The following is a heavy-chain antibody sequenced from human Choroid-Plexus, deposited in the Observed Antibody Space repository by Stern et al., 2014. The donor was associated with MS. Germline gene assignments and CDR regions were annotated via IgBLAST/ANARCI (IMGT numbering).Heavy chain of an antibody. Sequence: VQLVGSGGGVVQPGRPLRLSCAASGFSFSSFGMHWVRQAPGKGLEWVALISYDGSKDYADSVKGRFDISRDNSKNTLYLQMNSLRAEDTAVYYCAKERQYLTFFFDFWGQGYLVTVSS. CDR2: ISYDGSK. V-gene: IGHV3-30*18. J-gene: IGHJ4*02. CDR1: GFSFSSFG. CDR3: AKERQYLTFFFDF. D-gene: IGHD2/OR15-2a*01.